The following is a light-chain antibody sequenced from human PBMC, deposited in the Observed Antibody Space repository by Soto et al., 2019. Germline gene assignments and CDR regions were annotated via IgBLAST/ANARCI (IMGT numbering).Light chain of an antibody. CDR3: QQLNSYPRLT. CDR1: QGISSY. V-gene: IGKV1-9*01. J-gene: IGKJ4*01. CDR2: GAS. Sequence: DIQLTQSPSFLSASVGDRVTITCRASQGISSYLAWYQQKPGKAPKVLIYGASTLQSGVPSRFSGSGFGTEFTLTISSLQPEDFATYYCQQLNSYPRLTFGGGTKVDIK.